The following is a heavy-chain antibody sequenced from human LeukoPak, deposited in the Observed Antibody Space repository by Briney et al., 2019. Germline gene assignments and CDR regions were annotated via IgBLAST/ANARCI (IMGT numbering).Heavy chain of an antibody. D-gene: IGHD3-10*01. J-gene: IGHJ4*02. CDR3: AREFTMVRGVIRN. CDR2: IYSGGST. V-gene: IGHV3-53*01. CDR1: VFTVSSNY. Sequence: GGSLRLSCAASVFTVSSNYMSWVRQAPGKGLEWVSVIYSGGSTYYADSVKGRFTISRDNSKNTLYLQMNSLRAEDTAVYYCAREFTMVRGVIRNWGQGTLVTVSS.